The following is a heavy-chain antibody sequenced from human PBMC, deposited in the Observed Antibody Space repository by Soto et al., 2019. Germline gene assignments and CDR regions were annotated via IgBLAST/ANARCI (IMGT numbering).Heavy chain of an antibody. CDR2: IGAYNCDT. D-gene: IGHD1-1*01. Sequence: GASVKVSCKASGYTFAIYGINWVRQAPGKRLEWMGWIGAYNCDTDYAQTLPGRGTMTTDTSTSTGYMERRSLRSDDPAVYYCARGTGTASEGALFDSGARGPLVPVS. J-gene: IGHJ4*02. CDR3: ARGTGTASEGALFDS. V-gene: IGHV1-18*01. CDR1: GYTFAIYG.